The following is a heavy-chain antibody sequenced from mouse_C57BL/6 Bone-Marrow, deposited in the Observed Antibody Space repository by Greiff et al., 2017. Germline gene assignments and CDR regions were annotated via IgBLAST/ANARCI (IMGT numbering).Heavy chain of an antibody. CDR3: DRVYYGGSGLAVDY. V-gene: IGHV14-3*01. J-gene: IGHJ4*01. CDR1: GFNFQNTY. CDR2: IDPASGNT. Sequence: EVQLQQSVAELVRPGASVKLSCTASGFNFQNTYMPWVQQRPEQGLEWIGMIDPASGNTKYAPKFQGKATLTADTSSNTAYLHLSSLTSEDTAISVCDRVYYGGSGLAVDYWGQGTSVTVSS. D-gene: IGHD1-1*01.